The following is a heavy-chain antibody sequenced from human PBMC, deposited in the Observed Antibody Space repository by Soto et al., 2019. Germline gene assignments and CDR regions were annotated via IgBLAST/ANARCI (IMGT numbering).Heavy chain of an antibody. V-gene: IGHV4-31*03. Sequence: QVQLQESGPGLVKPSQTLSLTCTVSGGSISSGGYYWSWIRQHPGKGLEWIGYIYYSGSTYYNPSLKSRVTISVDTSKNQFSLKLSSVTAADTAVYYCARAGAAPGGSSGEVTYYYYGMDVWGQGTTVTVSS. CDR3: ARAGAAPGGSSGEVTYYYYGMDV. CDR1: GGSISSGGYY. CDR2: IYYSGST. D-gene: IGHD6-19*01. J-gene: IGHJ6*02.